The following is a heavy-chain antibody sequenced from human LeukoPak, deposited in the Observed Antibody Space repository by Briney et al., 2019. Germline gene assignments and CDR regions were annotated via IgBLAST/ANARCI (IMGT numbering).Heavy chain of an antibody. D-gene: IGHD6-13*01. CDR3: AKVLYSSSWYGAFDI. V-gene: IGHV3-23*01. CDR2: ISGSGGST. J-gene: IGHJ3*02. Sequence: GGSLRLSCAASGFTFSSYAMSWVRQAPGKGLEWVSAISGSGGSTYYADSVKGRFTISRDNSKSTLYLQMNSLRAEDTAVYYCAKVLYSSSWYGAFDIWGQGTMVTVSS. CDR1: GFTFSSYA.